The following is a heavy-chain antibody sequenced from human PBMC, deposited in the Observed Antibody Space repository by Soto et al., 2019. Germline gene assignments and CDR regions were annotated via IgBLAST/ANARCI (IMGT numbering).Heavy chain of an antibody. D-gene: IGHD3-22*01. V-gene: IGHV3-30-3*01. Sequence: GGSLRLSCEGSGFTSSSYVMHWVRQAPGKGLEWVALISLDESKKNYADSVKGRFTISRDNSKNMMYLQMNSLRPEDTAVYYCARGVFYYYGSSGYSPDYWGQGTLVTVSS. J-gene: IGHJ4*02. CDR1: GFTSSSYV. CDR2: ISLDESKK. CDR3: ARGVFYYYGSSGYSPDY.